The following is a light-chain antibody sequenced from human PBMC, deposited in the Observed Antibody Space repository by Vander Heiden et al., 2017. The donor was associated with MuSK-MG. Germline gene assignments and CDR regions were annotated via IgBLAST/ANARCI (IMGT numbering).Light chain of an antibody. J-gene: IGKJ1*01. CDR1: QSISSY. V-gene: IGKV1-39*01. CDR3: QQCYSTPQT. Sequence: DIQMTQSPSSLSASVGDRVTITCRASQSISSYLNWYQQKPGKAPKLLIYAASSLQSGVPSRFSGSGSGTDFTLTISSLQPEDFATYYCQQCYSTPQTFGQGTKVEIK. CDR2: AAS.